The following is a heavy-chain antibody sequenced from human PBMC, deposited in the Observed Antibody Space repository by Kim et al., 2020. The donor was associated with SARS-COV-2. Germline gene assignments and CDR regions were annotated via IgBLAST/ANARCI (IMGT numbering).Heavy chain of an antibody. CDR2: IIPIFGTA. Sequence: SVKVSCKASGGTFSSYAISWVRQAPGQGLEWMGGIIPIFGTANYAQKFQGRVTITADESTSTAYMELSSLRSEDTAVYYCARDGDVPMGLSWFDPWGQGTLVTVSS. J-gene: IGHJ5*02. CDR3: ARDGDVPMGLSWFDP. D-gene: IGHD7-27*01. CDR1: GGTFSSYA. V-gene: IGHV1-69*13.